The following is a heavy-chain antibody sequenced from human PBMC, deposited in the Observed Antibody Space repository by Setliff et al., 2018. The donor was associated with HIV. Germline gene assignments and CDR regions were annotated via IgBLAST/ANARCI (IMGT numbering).Heavy chain of an antibody. V-gene: IGHV4-4*02. Sequence: SETLSLTCVVSGGSLVASNWWSWVRQSPGKGLEWIGDIYHTGTTKYNPSLKSRVTLSVDKSKTRFSLQLNSVTAADTAVYYCARGLVPHFDPWDQGTQVTVSS. CDR1: GGSLVASNW. J-gene: IGHJ5*02. CDR3: ARGLVPHFDP. CDR2: IYHTGTT.